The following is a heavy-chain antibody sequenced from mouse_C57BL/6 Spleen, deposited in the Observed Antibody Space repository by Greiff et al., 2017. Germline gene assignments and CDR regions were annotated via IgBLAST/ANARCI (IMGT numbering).Heavy chain of an antibody. J-gene: IGHJ4*01. CDR1: GYTFTSYW. D-gene: IGHD2-4*01. CDR2: IDPSESET. Sequence: QVQLQQPGAELVRPGSSVKLSCKASGYTFTSYWMHWVKQRPIQGLEWIGNIDPSESETHYNQKFKDKATLTVDKSSSTAYMQLSSLTSEDSAVYYCARANYDDAMDYWGQGTSVTVSS. CDR3: ARANYDDAMDY. V-gene: IGHV1-52*01.